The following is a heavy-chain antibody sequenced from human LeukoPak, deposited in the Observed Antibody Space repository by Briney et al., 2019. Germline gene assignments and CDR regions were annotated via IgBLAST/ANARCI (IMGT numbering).Heavy chain of an antibody. CDR1: GFALGDYA. V-gene: IGHV3-49*03. CDR2: IRSKGYGGTT. J-gene: IGHJ4*02. Sequence: PGGSLGLSCTVSGFALGDYAMNWFRQAPGKGLEWVGFIRSKGYGGTTEYAASVKGRFSISRDDSKSIAYLQMNSLKSEDTALYYCAREDPEAGLFEYWGQGTLVTVSS. CDR3: AREDPEAGLFEY.